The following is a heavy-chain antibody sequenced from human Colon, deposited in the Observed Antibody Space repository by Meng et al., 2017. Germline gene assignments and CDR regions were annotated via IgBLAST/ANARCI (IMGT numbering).Heavy chain of an antibody. J-gene: IGHJ4*02. CDR1: VATFSS. Sequence: LVPLGSAWREPVASANICCTASVATFSSMQWGRQAAGEGLGWMEWININTGIHKYAHAFTGPFLFSLDTSVTTVYLHIVSLKAEAAAVYFCAGDSYTSGTYDYWGQGTLVTVSS. V-gene: IGHV7-4-1*01. CDR2: ININTGIH. D-gene: IGHD3-10*01. CDR3: AGDSYTSGTYDY.